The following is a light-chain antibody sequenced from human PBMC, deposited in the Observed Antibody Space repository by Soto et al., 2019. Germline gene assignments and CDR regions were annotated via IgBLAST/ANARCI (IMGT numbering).Light chain of an antibody. J-gene: IGKJ1*01. CDR1: QSVSNF. V-gene: IGKV3-20*01. CDR3: QQYGSSPPRT. CDR2: GAS. Sequence: EIVLTQSPDTLSLSPGERATLSCRASQSVSNFLAWYQQRPGQAPRLLLYGASNRATGTPARFSGSGSGTDFTLTISSLEPEDSAVYYCQQYGSSPPRTFGQGTKVDIK.